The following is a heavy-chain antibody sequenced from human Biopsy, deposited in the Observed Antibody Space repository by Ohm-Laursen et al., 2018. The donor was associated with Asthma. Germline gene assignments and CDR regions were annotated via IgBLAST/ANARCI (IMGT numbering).Heavy chain of an antibody. V-gene: IGHV4-34*01. J-gene: IGHJ6*02. CDR3: ARGPELDV. CDR2: TNERGVT. Sequence: TLSLTCDVYPGSFSGFYWTWIRQSPEKGLEWIGETNERGVTNNNPSLKSRVIISIGTYWNRVSLKLTSVTAADTAVYYCARGPELDVWGQGTTVTVSS. CDR1: PGSFSGFY.